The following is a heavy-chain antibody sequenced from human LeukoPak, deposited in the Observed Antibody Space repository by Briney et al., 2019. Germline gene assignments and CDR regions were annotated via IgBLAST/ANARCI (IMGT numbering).Heavy chain of an antibody. CDR1: GGSISSYY. CDR2: IYYSGST. D-gene: IGHD3-22*01. J-gene: IGHJ5*02. V-gene: IGHV4-59*12. CDR3: AREVTMIVVVINYNWFDP. Sequence: PSETLSLTCTVSGGSISSYYWSWIRQPPGKGLEWIGYIYYSGSTNYNPSLKSRVTISVDTSKNQFSLKLSSVTAADTAVYYCAREVTMIVVVINYNWFDPWGQGTLVTVSS.